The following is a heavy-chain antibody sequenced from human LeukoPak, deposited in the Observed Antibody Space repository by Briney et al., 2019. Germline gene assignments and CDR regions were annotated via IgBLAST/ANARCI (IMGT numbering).Heavy chain of an antibody. V-gene: IGHV3-21*01. CDR3: SAQYSSPSVVDY. Sequence: GGSLRLSCAASGFTFSSYSMNWVRQAPGKGLEWVSSISSSSSYIYYADSVKGRFTISRDNAKNSLYLQMNSLRAEDTATYYCSAQYSSPSVVDYWGQGTLVTVSS. CDR2: ISSSSSYI. CDR1: GFTFSSYS. J-gene: IGHJ4*02. D-gene: IGHD6-6*01.